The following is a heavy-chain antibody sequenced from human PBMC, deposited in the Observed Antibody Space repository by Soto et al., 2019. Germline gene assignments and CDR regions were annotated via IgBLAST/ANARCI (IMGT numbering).Heavy chain of an antibody. CDR1: GFTISSYA. Sequence: QVQLVESGGGVVQPGRSLRVSCAASGFTISSYAMHWVRQAPGKGLEWVAVISYDGSNKYYADSVKGRFTISRDSSKNTLYLQMNSLRAEDTAVYYCPRGRYGDHSLVGGGYYNGMDVWGQGTTVTVSS. V-gene: IGHV3-30-3*01. CDR2: ISYDGSNK. D-gene: IGHD4-17*01. CDR3: PRGRYGDHSLVGGGYYNGMDV. J-gene: IGHJ6*02.